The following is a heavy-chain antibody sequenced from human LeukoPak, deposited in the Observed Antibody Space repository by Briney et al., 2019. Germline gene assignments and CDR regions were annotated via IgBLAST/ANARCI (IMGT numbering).Heavy chain of an antibody. CDR2: ISYDGSNK. V-gene: IGHV3-30*18. CDR1: GFTFSSYG. CDR3: ANGEVGATIDY. Sequence: GGSLRLSCAASGFTFSSYGMHWVRQAPGKGLEWVAVISYDGSNKYYADSVKGRFTISRVNSKNTLYLQMNSLRAEDTAVYYCANGEVGATIDYWGQGTLVTVSS. D-gene: IGHD1-26*01. J-gene: IGHJ4*02.